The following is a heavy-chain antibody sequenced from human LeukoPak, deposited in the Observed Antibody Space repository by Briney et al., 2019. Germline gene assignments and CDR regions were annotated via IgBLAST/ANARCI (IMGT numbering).Heavy chain of an antibody. D-gene: IGHD4-17*01. Sequence: AGGSLRLSCAASKFTFSSYAMSWVRQAPGKGLEWVSAISGSGGSTYYADSVKGRFTISRDNSKNTLYLQMNSLRAEDTAVYYCAKDRLDYGYFDYWGQGTLVTVSS. CDR1: KFTFSSYA. V-gene: IGHV3-23*01. CDR3: AKDRLDYGYFDY. CDR2: ISGSGGST. J-gene: IGHJ4*02.